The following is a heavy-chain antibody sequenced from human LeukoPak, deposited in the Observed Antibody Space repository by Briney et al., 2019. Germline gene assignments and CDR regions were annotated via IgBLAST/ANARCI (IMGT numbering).Heavy chain of an antibody. CDR2: IKSKTDGGTT. CDR3: TGYYDTSGYHLDY. V-gene: IGHV3-15*01. D-gene: IGHD3-22*01. CDR1: GFTFSNAW. Sequence: GGSLRLSCAASGFTFSNAWMSWVRQAPGKGLGWVGRIKSKTDGGTTDYAAPVKGRFSISRDDSENTLYLQMNSLKTGDTGVYYCTGYYDTSGYHLDYWGQGTLVTVSS. J-gene: IGHJ4*02.